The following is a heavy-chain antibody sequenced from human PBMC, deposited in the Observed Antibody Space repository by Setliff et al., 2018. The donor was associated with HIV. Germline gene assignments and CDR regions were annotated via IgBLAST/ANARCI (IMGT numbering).Heavy chain of an antibody. J-gene: IGHJ4*02. D-gene: IGHD6-13*01. CDR2: IYYSGST. V-gene: IGHV4-39*07. CDR3: ARGSLYSSSSCFDY. Sequence: SETLSLTCNVSGGSISSSSYYWGWIRQPPGQGLEWIGSIYYSGSTNYNPSLKSRVTISVDTSKNQFSLKLSSVTAADTAVYYCARGSLYSSSSCFDYWGQGTLVTVSS. CDR1: GGSISSSSYY.